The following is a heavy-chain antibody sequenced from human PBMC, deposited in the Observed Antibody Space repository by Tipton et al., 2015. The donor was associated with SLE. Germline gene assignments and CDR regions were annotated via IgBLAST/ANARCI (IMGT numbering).Heavy chain of an antibody. Sequence: TLSLTCTVSGGSISSYYWSWIRQPPGKGLEWIGYIYYSGSTNYNPSLKSRVTISVDTSKNQFSLKLSSVTVADTAVYYCARVIVGATSRAFDIWGQGTMVTVSS. J-gene: IGHJ3*02. CDR3: ARVIVGATSRAFDI. CDR2: IYYSGST. D-gene: IGHD1-26*01. V-gene: IGHV4-59*01. CDR1: GGSISSYY.